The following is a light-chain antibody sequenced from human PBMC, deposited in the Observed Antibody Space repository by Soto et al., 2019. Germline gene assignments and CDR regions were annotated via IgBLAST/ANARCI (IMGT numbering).Light chain of an antibody. CDR3: QQYNTWPRN. J-gene: IGKJ3*01. Sequence: ETVMTQSPATLSVSPGERPTLSCRASHSVSSNLAWYQQKPGQAPRLLIYDASTRATGIPARFSGSGSGTAFSLTISSLQSEDFAGYYCQQYNTWPRNVGPGTKVYIK. V-gene: IGKV3-15*01. CDR1: HSVSSN. CDR2: DAS.